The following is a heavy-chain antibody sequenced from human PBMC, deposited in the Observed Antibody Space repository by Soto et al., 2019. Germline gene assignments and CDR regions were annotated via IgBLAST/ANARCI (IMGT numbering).Heavy chain of an antibody. CDR1: GYTFTSYG. CDR3: AREYYYDSSAYYWAPFYSSKYAYGMDV. J-gene: IGHJ6*02. D-gene: IGHD3-22*01. V-gene: IGHV1-18*01. CDR2: ISAYNGNT. Sequence: QVQLVQSGAEVKKPGASVKVSCKASGYTFTSYGISWVRQAPGQGLEWMGWISAYNGNTNYAQKLQGRVTMTTDTSTSTAYMELRSLRSDDTAVYYCAREYYYDSSAYYWAPFYSSKYAYGMDVWGQGTTVTVSS.